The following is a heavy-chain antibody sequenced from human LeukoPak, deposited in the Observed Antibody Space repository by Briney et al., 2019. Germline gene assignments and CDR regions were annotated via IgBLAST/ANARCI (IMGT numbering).Heavy chain of an antibody. V-gene: IGHV4-34*01. CDR2: INHSGST. CDR1: GGSLSGYY. D-gene: IGHD3-10*01. CDR3: ARPRYGSGSDYFDY. J-gene: IGHJ4*02. Sequence: SETLCLTCAVSGGSLSGYYWSWIRQPPGKGLEWVGEINHSGSTNYNPAHKIRATISVDTSRNQYCLKRSSMTAADTAVYYCARPRYGSGSDYFDYWGQGTLVTVSS.